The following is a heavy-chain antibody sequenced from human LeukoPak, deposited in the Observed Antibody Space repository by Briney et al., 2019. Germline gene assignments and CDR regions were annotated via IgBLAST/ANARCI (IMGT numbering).Heavy chain of an antibody. Sequence: ASVKVSCKASGCTLINHWMHWVRQAPGQGLEWVGFIKPTGTTTHYAQKFRGRITLTRDMSATTDYMELSSLTSEDTAVYYCARGNSVGGIAWWFDPWGQGTLVTVSS. V-gene: IGHV1-46*01. CDR1: GCTLINHW. J-gene: IGHJ5*02. CDR2: IKPTGTTT. D-gene: IGHD6-19*01. CDR3: ARGNSVGGIAWWFDP.